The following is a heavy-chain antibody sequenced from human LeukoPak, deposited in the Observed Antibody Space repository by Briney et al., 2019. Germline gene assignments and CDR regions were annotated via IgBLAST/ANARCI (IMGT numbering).Heavy chain of an antibody. CDR2: VHHSGGT. J-gene: IGHJ4*02. V-gene: IGHV4-4*02. D-gene: IGHD3-10*01. CDR1: GGSISSSNW. CDR3: ARGEEYGSGTVHFDY. Sequence: SETLSLTCAVSGGSISSSNWWSWVRQPPGKGLEWIGEVHHSGGTNYNPSFKSRVTISADRSNNRFSLSLNSVTAADTAVFYCARGEEYGSGTVHFDYWGQGILVTVSS.